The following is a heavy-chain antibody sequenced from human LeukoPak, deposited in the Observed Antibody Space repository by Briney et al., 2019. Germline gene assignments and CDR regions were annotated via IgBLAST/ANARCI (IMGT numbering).Heavy chain of an antibody. V-gene: IGHV3-15*01. CDR1: GFTFSNAW. Sequence: GGSLRLSCAASGFTFSNAWMSWVRQAPGKGLEWVGGIKSKTDGGTTDYAAPVKGRFTISRDDSKNTLYLQMNSLKTEDTAVYYCTTDPVLLRFGSNWGQGTLVTVSS. J-gene: IGHJ4*02. CDR2: IKSKTDGGTT. CDR3: TTDPVLLRFGSN. D-gene: IGHD3-10*01.